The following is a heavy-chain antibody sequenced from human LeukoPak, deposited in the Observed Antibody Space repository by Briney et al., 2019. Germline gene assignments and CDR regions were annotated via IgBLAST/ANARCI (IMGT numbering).Heavy chain of an antibody. CDR1: GYTFTSYG. J-gene: IGHJ3*01. D-gene: IGHD3-10*01. CDR3: ARAGVTMVRGPVSPF. CDR2: NSAYNGNT. Sequence: ASVKVSCKASGYTFTSYGISWVRQAPGQGLEWMGWNSAYNGNTNYAQKLQGRVTMTTDTSTSTAYMELRSLRSDDAAVYYCARAGVTMVRGPVSPFWGQGTMVTVSS. V-gene: IGHV1-18*01.